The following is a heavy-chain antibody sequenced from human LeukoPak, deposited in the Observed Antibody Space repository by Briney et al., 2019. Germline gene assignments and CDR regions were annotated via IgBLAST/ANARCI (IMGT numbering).Heavy chain of an antibody. CDR3: ARPYGRRYYYMDV. Sequence: SSETLSLTCTVSGGSISSYYWSWIRQPPGKGLEWIGSIYYSGSTYYNPSLKSRVTISVDTSKNQFSLKLSSVTAADTAVYYCARPYGRRYYYMDVWGKGTTVTVSS. CDR1: GGSISSYY. D-gene: IGHD3-10*01. CDR2: IYYSGST. V-gene: IGHV4-59*05. J-gene: IGHJ6*03.